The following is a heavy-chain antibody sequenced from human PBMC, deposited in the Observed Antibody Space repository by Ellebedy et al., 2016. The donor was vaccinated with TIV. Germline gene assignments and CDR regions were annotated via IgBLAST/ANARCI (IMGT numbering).Heavy chain of an antibody. Sequence: SVKVSCKASGPTFIGSGISWVRQAPGQGLEWIGGIIAIFGTTKYAQKFQDRVTITTDQLTTTSYLELSGLTFEDTALYYCTRHMGYSNGPSEYWGQGSLVTVSS. V-gene: IGHV1-69*05. CDR1: GPTFIGSG. J-gene: IGHJ4*02. D-gene: IGHD6-19*01. CDR3: TRHMGYSNGPSEY. CDR2: IIAIFGTT.